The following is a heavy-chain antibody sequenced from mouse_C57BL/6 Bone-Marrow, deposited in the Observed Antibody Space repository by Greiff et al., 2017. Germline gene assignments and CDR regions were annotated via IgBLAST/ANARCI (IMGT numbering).Heavy chain of an antibody. V-gene: IGHV1-81*01. CDR1: GYTFTSYG. D-gene: IGHD2-1*01. CDR3: ARSRIYYVNYVLAMDY. CDR2: IYPRSGNT. J-gene: IGHJ4*01. Sequence: QVQLQQSGAELARPGASVKLSCKASGYTFTSYGIRWVKQRTGQGLEWIGEIYPRSGNTYYNEKFKGKATLTADKSSSTAYMELRSLTSEDSAVYFCARSRIYYVNYVLAMDYWGQGTSVTVSS.